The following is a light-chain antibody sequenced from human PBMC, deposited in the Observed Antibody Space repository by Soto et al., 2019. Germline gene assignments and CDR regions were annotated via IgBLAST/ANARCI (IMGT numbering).Light chain of an antibody. CDR3: QQYGSSPWT. J-gene: IGKJ1*01. V-gene: IGKV3-20*01. CDR1: QSVSSSY. Sequence: IVLTQSPATLSLSPGETATLSCKASQSVSSSYLAWYQQKPGQAPRLLTYGASSRATGIPDRFSGSGSGTDFTLTISRLEPEDFAVYYCQQYGSSPWTFGQGTKVDIK. CDR2: GAS.